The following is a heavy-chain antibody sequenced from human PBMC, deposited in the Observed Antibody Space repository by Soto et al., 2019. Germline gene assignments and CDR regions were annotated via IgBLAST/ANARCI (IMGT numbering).Heavy chain of an antibody. V-gene: IGHV4-39*01. CDR3: ARGYDILTGPLDY. CDR1: GVSITSSSFY. CDR2: IYYSGST. J-gene: IGHJ4*02. D-gene: IGHD3-9*01. Sequence: PSETLSLTCTVSGVSITSSSFYWGWIRQPPGKGLEWIGTIYYSGSTYYNPSLKSRVTVSVDTSKSQFSLNLNSVTAADTAVYYCARGYDILTGPLDYWGPGTLVTVSS.